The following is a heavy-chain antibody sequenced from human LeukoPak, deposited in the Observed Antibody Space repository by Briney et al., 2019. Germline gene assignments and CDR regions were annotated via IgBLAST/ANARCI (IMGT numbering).Heavy chain of an antibody. D-gene: IGHD3-22*01. Sequence: GGSLRLSCAASGFTFSSYSMNWVRQAPGKGLEWVSSISSSSSYIYYADSVKGRFTISRDNAKNSLYLQMNSLRAEDTAVYYCARERLYDSSGYYFTDAFDVWGQGTMVTVSS. J-gene: IGHJ3*01. V-gene: IGHV3-21*01. CDR1: GFTFSSYS. CDR2: ISSSSSYI. CDR3: ARERLYDSSGYYFTDAFDV.